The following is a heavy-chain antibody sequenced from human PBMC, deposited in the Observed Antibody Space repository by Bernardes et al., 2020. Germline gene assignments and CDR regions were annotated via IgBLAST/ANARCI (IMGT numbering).Heavy chain of an antibody. J-gene: IGHJ5*02. CDR1: GGSFSGYY. CDR2: INHSGST. V-gene: IGHV4-34*01. D-gene: IGHD3-16*02. CDR3: ARGRPLQNHNYIWGSYRYRNWFDP. Sequence: SETLSLTCAVYGGSFSGYYWSWIRQPPGKGLEWIGEINHSGSTNYNPSLKSRVTISVDTSKNQFSLKLSSVTAADTAVYYCARGRPLQNHNYIWGSYRYRNWFDPWGQGTLVTVSS.